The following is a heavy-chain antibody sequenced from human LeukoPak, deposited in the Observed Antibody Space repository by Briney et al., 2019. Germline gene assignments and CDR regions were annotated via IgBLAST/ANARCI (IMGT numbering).Heavy chain of an antibody. Sequence: GGSLRLSCAASGDTSSRYEMNWVRQAPGKGLEWVSYISSSGSSTYYADSVKGRFTISRDNAKNSLHLQMNTVRDEDTANYYCVRDGYCRDGGCYAASDIWGQGTKVTVSS. CDR3: VRDGYCRDGGCYAASDI. J-gene: IGHJ3*02. D-gene: IGHD2-15*01. V-gene: IGHV3-48*03. CDR2: ISSSGSST. CDR1: GDTSSRYE.